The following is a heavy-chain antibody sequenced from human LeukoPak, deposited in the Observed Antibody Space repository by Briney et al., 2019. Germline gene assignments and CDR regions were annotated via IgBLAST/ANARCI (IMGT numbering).Heavy chain of an antibody. V-gene: IGHV3-7*01. J-gene: IGHJ4*02. D-gene: IGHD1-26*01. CDR2: IKQDGSEK. Sequence: GGSLKLSCAASGFTFSSYWMSWVRQAPGKGLEWVANIKQDGSEKYYVDSVKGRFTISRDNAKNSLYLQMNGLRAEDTAVYYCARAGVGVDYFDYWGQGTLVTVSS. CDR1: GFTFSSYW. CDR3: ARAGVGVDYFDY.